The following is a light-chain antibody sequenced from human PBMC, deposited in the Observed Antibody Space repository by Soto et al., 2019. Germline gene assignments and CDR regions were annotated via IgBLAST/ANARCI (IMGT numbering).Light chain of an antibody. CDR2: GAS. Sequence: ETVMTLSPATLSVYPGERATLSCRASQSVSSKLAWYQQKPGQAPRLLIYGASTRATGIPARFSGSGSGTEFTLSISSLQSEDFAVYYCQQYNNWPPITFGQGTRLEI. V-gene: IGKV3D-15*01. CDR3: QQYNNWPPIT. J-gene: IGKJ5*01. CDR1: QSVSSK.